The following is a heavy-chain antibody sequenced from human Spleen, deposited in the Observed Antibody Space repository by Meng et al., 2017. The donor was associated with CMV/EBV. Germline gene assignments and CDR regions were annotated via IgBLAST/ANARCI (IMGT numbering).Heavy chain of an antibody. J-gene: IGHJ3*02. D-gene: IGHD2-2*01. CDR1: GGSIRSYY. CDR3: ARGRVLEVPQGAFDI. V-gene: IGHV4-59*01. CDR2: IYYNGSA. Sequence: SETLSLTCTVSGGSIRSYYWSWIRQPPGKGLEWIGYIYYNGSANYNPSLKSRVTISLDTSKNRFSLKLSSVTAADTAVYYCARGRVLEVPQGAFDIWGQGTMVTVSS.